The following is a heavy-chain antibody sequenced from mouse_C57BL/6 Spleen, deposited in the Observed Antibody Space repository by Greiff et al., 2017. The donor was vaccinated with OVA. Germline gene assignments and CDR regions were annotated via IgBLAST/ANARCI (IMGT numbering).Heavy chain of an antibody. J-gene: IGHJ4*01. D-gene: IGHD2-1*01. CDR1: GYAFSSYW. V-gene: IGHV1-80*01. Sequence: QVHVKQSGAELVKPGASVKISCKASGYAFSSYWMNWVKQRPGKGLEWIGQIYPGDGDTNYNGKFKGKATLTADKSSSTAYMQLSSLTSEDSAVYFCARRGTSTAMDYWGQGTSVTVSS. CDR3: ARRGTSTAMDY. CDR2: IYPGDGDT.